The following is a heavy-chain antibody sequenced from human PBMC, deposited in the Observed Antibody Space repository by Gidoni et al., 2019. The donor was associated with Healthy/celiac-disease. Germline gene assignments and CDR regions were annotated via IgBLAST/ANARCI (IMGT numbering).Heavy chain of an antibody. J-gene: IGHJ4*02. CDR2: ISSNGGST. D-gene: IGHD3-16*02. CDR1: GFTFSSYA. Sequence: CPASGFTFSSYAMHWVRQAPGKGLEYVSAISSNGGSTYYANSVKGRFTISRDNSKNTLYLQMGSLRAEDMAVYYCARLYVWGSYRYLDYWGQGTLVTVSS. CDR3: ARLYVWGSYRYLDY. V-gene: IGHV3-64*01.